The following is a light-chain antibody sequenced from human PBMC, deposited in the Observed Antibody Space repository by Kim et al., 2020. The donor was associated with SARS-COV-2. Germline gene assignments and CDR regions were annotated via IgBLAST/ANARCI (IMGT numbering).Light chain of an antibody. Sequence: LSPGERATLSCRASQSISPYLGWYQQKPGQAPRLLIYDASNRAPGIPARFSGSGSGTDFTLIISSLEPEDFAVYYCQQRGNWPLTFGGGTKVDIK. V-gene: IGKV3-11*01. CDR1: QSISPY. CDR2: DAS. J-gene: IGKJ4*01. CDR3: QQRGNWPLT.